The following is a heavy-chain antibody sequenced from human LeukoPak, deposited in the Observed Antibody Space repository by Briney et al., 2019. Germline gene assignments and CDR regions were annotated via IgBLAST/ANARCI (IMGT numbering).Heavy chain of an antibody. J-gene: IGHJ4*02. Sequence: ASVKVSCKASGYTFTRYYMHWVRQAPGQGLEWMEWINPNSGGTNYAQKFQGRVTITRDTSISTAYMELSRLRSDDTAVYYCARDQTGYDFWSGYYKYYFDYWGQGTLVTVSS. D-gene: IGHD3-3*01. CDR1: GYTFTRYY. V-gene: IGHV1-2*02. CDR2: INPNSGGT. CDR3: ARDQTGYDFWSGYYKYYFDY.